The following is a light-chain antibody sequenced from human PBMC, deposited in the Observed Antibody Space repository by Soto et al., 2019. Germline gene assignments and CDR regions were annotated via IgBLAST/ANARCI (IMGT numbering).Light chain of an antibody. CDR1: SSNVGGYNY. V-gene: IGLV2-14*01. Sequence: QSVLTQPASGSGSPGQSITISCTGTSSNVGGYNYVSWYQQHPGKAPKLMIYEVSNRPSGVSNRFSGSKSGNTASLTISGLQAEDDADYYCSSYTSSSTQVFGGGIKLTVL. CDR2: EVS. J-gene: IGLJ3*02. CDR3: SSYTSSSTQV.